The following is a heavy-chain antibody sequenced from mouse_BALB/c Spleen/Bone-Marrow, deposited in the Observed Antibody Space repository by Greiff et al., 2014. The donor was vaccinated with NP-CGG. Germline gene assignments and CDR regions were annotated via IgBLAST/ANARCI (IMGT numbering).Heavy chain of an antibody. D-gene: IGHD2-10*02. Sequence: QVQLQQSGPELVKPGASVKISCKASGYAFSSSWMNWVKQRPGQGLEWIGRIYPGDGDTNYNGKFKGKATLTADKSSSTAYMQLSSLTSVDCPVYFGATGGYGKEGHYYEFDYWGQGTSVTVSS. J-gene: IGHJ4*01. CDR2: IYPGDGDT. CDR3: ATGGYGKEGHYYEFDY. V-gene: IGHV1-82*01. CDR1: GYAFSSSW.